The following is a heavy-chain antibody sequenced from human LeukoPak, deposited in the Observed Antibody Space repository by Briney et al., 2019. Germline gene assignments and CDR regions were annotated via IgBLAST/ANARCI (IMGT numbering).Heavy chain of an antibody. V-gene: IGHV3-53*04. CDR2: IYSGGST. CDR3: ARGYSSSWYYFDY. CDR1: GFTFSSNY. Sequence: PGGSLRLSCAASGFTFSSNYMSWVRQAPGKGLEWVSVIYSGGSTYYADSVKGRFTISRHNSKNTLYLQMNSLRAEDTAVSYCARGYSSSWYYFDYWGQGTLVTVSS. J-gene: IGHJ4*02. D-gene: IGHD6-13*01.